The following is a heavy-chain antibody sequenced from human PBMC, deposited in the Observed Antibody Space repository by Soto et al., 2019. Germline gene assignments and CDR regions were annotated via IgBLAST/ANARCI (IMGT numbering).Heavy chain of an antibody. CDR3: AIEFYYGSGTPADYYYGMDV. CDR1: GYTFTSYG. J-gene: IGHJ6*02. CDR2: ISAYNGNT. D-gene: IGHD3-10*01. Sequence: ASVKVSCKASGYTFTSYGISWVRQAPGQGLEWMGWISAYNGNTNYAQKLQGRVTMTTDTSTSTAYMELRSLRSDDTAVYYCAIEFYYGSGTPADYYYGMDVWGQGTTVTVSS. V-gene: IGHV1-18*04.